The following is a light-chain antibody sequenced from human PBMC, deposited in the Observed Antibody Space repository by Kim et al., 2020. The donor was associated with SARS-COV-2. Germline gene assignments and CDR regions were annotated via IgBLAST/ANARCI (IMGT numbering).Light chain of an antibody. CDR2: GAS. CDR3: QRYKNGPWT. V-gene: IGKV3-15*01. CDR1: QSVSSN. J-gene: IGKJ1*01. Sequence: EIVMTQSPATLSVSPGERATLSCRASQSVSSNLAWYQQKPGQAPRLLIYGASTRATGIPARFSGSGSGTEFTLTISSLQSEDFAVYYCQRYKNGPWTFVQGTKVYIK.